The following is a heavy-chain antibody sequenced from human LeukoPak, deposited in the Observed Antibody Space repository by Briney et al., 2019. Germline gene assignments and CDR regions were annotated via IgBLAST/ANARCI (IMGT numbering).Heavy chain of an antibody. CDR3: ASAPGTTGEFDY. D-gene: IGHD1-1*01. CDR1: GYTFTGYY. CDR2: INPNSGGT. J-gene: IGHJ4*02. Sequence: ASVKVSFKASGYTFTGYYMHWVRQAPGQGLAWMGWINPNSGGTNYAQKFQGRVTMTRDTSISTAYMELSRLRSDDTAVYYCASAPGTTGEFDYWGQGTLVTVSS. V-gene: IGHV1-2*02.